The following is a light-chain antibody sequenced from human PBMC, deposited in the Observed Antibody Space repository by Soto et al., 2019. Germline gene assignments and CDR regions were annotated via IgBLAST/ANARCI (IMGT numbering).Light chain of an antibody. CDR1: ASNIGSNF. CDR3: ATWDDNVKGPV. CDR2: TNS. J-gene: IGLJ2*01. V-gene: IGLV1-44*01. Sequence: QSVLTQPPSASGPPGQRVTISCSGRASNIGSNFVSWYQVVPGTAPKLLICTNSHRPSGVPDRFSGSRSGTSASLDISGLQSDDEADYFCATWDDNVKGPVFGGGTQLTVL.